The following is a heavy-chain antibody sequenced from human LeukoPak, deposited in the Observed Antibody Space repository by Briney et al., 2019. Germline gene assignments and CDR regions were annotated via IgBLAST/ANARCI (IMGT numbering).Heavy chain of an antibody. J-gene: IGHJ6*03. Sequence: SVKVSCKASGGTFSSYAISWVRQAPGQGLEWMGGIIPIFGTANYAQKFQGRVTITTDESTSTAYMELSSLRSEDTAVYYCASAGYSSSWSYYMDVWGKGTTVTVSS. D-gene: IGHD6-13*01. CDR1: GGTFSSYA. V-gene: IGHV1-69*05. CDR3: ASAGYSSSWSYYMDV. CDR2: IIPIFGTA.